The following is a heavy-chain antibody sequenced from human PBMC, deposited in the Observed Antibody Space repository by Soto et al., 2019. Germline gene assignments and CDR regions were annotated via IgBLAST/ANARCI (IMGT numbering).Heavy chain of an antibody. CDR2: ISAHNGNT. D-gene: IGHD1-1*01. CDR1: GYTFTSYG. Sequence: QVHLVQSGAEVKKPGASVKVSCKASGYTFTSYGITWVRQAPGRGLEWMGWISAHNGNTDYAQKLQGRVIVTRDTSTSTAYMELRSLISDDTAVYYCARGRYGDYWGQGALVIVSS. V-gene: IGHV1-18*01. J-gene: IGHJ4*02. CDR3: ARGRYGDY.